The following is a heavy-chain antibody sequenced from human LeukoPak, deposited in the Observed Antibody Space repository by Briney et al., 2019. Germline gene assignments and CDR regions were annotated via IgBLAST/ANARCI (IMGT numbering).Heavy chain of an antibody. Sequence: GESLKISCKGSGYSFTSYWTGWVRQMPGKGLEWMGIIYPGDSDTRYSPSFQGQVTISADKSISTAYLQWSSLKASDTAMYYCARGGVTVTTVYYYYGMDVWGQGTTVTVSS. CDR2: IYPGDSDT. D-gene: IGHD4-17*01. J-gene: IGHJ6*02. CDR1: GYSFTSYW. CDR3: ARGGVTVTTVYYYYGMDV. V-gene: IGHV5-51*01.